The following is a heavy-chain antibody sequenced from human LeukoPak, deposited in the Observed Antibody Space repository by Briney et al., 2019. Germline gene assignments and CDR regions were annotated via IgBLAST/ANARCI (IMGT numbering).Heavy chain of an antibody. CDR3: ARDLSGIAGYTYGRGIDY. V-gene: IGHV3-7*01. CDR1: GFTFSSHW. D-gene: IGHD5-18*01. Sequence: GGSLRLSCAASGFTFSSHWMSWVRQAPGKGLEWVTNIKKDGSEKYYVDAVKGRFTISRDNAKTSLYLQMNSLRAEDTAVYYCARDLSGIAGYTYGRGIDYWGQGTLVTVSS. CDR2: IKKDGSEK. J-gene: IGHJ4*02.